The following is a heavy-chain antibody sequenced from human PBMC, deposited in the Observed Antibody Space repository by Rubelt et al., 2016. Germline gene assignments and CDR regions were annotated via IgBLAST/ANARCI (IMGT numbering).Heavy chain of an antibody. V-gene: IGHV4-34*11. CDR3: AGQWYSSSWYYFDY. Sequence: QVQLQQWGAGLLKPSETLSLTCAVYGGSFSGYYWSWIRQPPGKGLEWIGYIYYSGSTNYNPSLKSRVTISVETSKNQFSLKLSSVTVADTAVYYGAGQWYSSSWYYFDYWGQGTLVTVSS. D-gene: IGHD6-13*01. J-gene: IGHJ4*02. CDR1: GGSFSGYY. CDR2: IYYSGST.